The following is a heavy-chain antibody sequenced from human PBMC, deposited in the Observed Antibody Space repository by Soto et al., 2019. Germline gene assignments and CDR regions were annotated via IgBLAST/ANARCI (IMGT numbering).Heavy chain of an antibody. CDR1: GGTFSSYA. CDR3: ARVCVSGYCIDD. D-gene: IGHD3-22*01. J-gene: IGHJ4*01. Sequence: QVQLVQSGAEVKKPGSSVKVSCKASGGTFSSYAISWVRQAPGQGLEWMGGIIPIFGTANYAQKFQGRVTITADESTRKAYMELRSLRSEDTAVYYCARVCVSGYCIDDWGHGTLVTVSS. V-gene: IGHV1-69*12. CDR2: IIPIFGTA.